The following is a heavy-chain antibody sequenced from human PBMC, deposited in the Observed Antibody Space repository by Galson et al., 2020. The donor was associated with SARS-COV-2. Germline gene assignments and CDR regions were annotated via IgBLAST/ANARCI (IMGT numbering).Heavy chain of an antibody. Sequence: SGPTLVKPTQTLTLTCTFSGFSLSTSGVGVGWIRQPPGKALEWLALIYWNDDKRYSPSLKSRLTITKDTSKNQVVLTMTNMDPVDTATYYCAHSSEDYYDSSGKGDAFDIWGQGTMVTVSS. CDR2: IYWNDDK. V-gene: IGHV2-5*01. CDR1: GFSLSTSGVG. CDR3: AHSSEDYYDSSGKGDAFDI. D-gene: IGHD3-22*01. J-gene: IGHJ3*02.